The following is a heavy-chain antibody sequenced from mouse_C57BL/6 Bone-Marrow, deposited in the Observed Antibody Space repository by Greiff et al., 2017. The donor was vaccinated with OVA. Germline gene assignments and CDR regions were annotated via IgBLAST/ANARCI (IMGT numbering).Heavy chain of an antibody. Sequence: DVQLVESGGGLVQSGRSLRLSCATSGFTFSDFYMEWVRQAPGKGLEWIAASRNKANDYTTEYSASVKGRVIVSRDTSQSILYLQMNALRAEDTAIYYCARDYYGYDYWGQGTTLTVSS. J-gene: IGHJ2*01. CDR1: GFTFSDFY. CDR3: ARDYYGYDY. D-gene: IGHD2-2*01. CDR2: SRNKANDYTT. V-gene: IGHV7-1*01.